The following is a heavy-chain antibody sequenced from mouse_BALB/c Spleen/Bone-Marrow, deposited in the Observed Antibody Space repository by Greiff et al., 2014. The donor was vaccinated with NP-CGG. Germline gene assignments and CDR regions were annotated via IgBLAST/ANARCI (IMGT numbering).Heavy chain of an antibody. Sequence: LQQSGGGLVKSGGSLKLSCAASGFTFNNYGMSWVRQTQEKRLEWVATISGGGSYTFYPDSVKGRFTISRDNAKNDLYLQLSSLRSEDTALYYCARHAYYDQTEVSFVYWGQGTLVTVSA. J-gene: IGHJ3*01. CDR2: ISGGGSYT. D-gene: IGHD2-4*01. V-gene: IGHV5-9-2*01. CDR3: ARHAYYDQTEVSFVY. CDR1: GFTFNNYG.